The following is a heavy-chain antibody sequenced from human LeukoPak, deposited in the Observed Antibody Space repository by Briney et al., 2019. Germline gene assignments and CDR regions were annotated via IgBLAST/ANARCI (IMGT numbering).Heavy chain of an antibody. Sequence: GGSLRLSCAASGFTVSSNYMSWVRQAPGKGLEWVSVIYSGGSTYYADSVKGRFTISRDNSKNTLYLQMNSLRAEDPAVYYCARAPQWARFDYWGQGTLVTVSS. V-gene: IGHV3-53*01. D-gene: IGHD2-8*01. CDR1: GFTVSSNY. CDR2: IYSGGST. J-gene: IGHJ4*02. CDR3: ARAPQWARFDY.